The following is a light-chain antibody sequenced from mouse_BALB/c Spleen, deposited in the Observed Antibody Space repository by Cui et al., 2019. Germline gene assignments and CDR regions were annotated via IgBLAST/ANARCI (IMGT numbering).Light chain of an antibody. CDR3: HQWSSYPWT. CDR1: SSVSY. Sequence: QIVLTQSPAIMSASLGEEITLTCSASSSVSYMHWYQQKSGTSPKLSFIAHPTWLLESPRALVAVGLGPFYSLTISSVEAEDAADYYCHQWSSYPWTFGGGTKLEIK. CDR2: AHP. V-gene: IGKV4-80*01. J-gene: IGKJ1*01.